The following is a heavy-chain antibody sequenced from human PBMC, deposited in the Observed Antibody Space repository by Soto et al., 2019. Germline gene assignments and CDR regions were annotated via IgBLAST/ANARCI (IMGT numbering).Heavy chain of an antibody. CDR3: ARVWGYAFDI. Sequence: SETLSLTCNVSGASVSHGYWSWIRQPPGKGLEWIGYIYYSGSTNYNPSLKSRVTISVDTSKNQFSLKLSSVTAADTAVYYCARVWGYAFDIWGQGTMVTVSS. V-gene: IGHV4-59*08. CDR1: GASVSHGY. J-gene: IGHJ3*02. CDR2: IYYSGST. D-gene: IGHD7-27*01.